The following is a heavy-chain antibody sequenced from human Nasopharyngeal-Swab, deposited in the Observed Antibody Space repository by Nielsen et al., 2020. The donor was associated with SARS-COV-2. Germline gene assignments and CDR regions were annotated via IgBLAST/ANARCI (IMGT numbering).Heavy chain of an antibody. CDR1: GYTFTSYG. Sequence: ASVKVSCKASGYTFTSYGISWVRQAPGQGPEWMGWISAYNGNTNYAQKLQGRVTMTTDTSTSTAYMELRSLRSDDTAVYYCARDRQDSSGYEPFDYWGQGTLVTVSS. J-gene: IGHJ4*02. D-gene: IGHD3-22*01. CDR2: ISAYNGNT. CDR3: ARDRQDSSGYEPFDY. V-gene: IGHV1-18*04.